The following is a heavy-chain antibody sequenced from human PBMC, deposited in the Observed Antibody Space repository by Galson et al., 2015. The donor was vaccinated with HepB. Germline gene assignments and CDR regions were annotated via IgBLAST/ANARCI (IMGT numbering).Heavy chain of an antibody. V-gene: IGHV3-33*01. CDR3: ARSPTAAAFFDF. CDR2: R. J-gene: IGHJ4*02. Sequence: SLRLSCAVSGFNFSQYVMHWVRQAPDKGLQCVPFRDSVKGRLTISRDISKNTLYLQISSLRDEDTATYYCARSPTAAAFFDFWGQGTLLTVSS. CDR1: GFNFSQYV. D-gene: IGHD6-13*01.